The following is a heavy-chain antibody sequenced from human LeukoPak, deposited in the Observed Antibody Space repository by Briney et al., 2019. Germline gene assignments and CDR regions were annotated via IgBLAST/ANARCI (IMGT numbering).Heavy chain of an antibody. J-gene: IGHJ4*02. CDR1: GFTFSSYW. CDR3: AVSSGLYAAFDY. D-gene: IGHD6-19*01. Sequence: GGSLRLSCAASGFTFSSYWMSWVRQAPGKGLEWVSAISGSGSTTHYADSVKGRFTISRDNSKNTLSLQMNSLRAEDTATYYCAVSSGLYAAFDYWGQGTLVTISS. V-gene: IGHV3-23*01. CDR2: ISGSGSTT.